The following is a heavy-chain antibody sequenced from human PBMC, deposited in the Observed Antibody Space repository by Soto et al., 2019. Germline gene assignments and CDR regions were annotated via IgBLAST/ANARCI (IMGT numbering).Heavy chain of an antibody. J-gene: IGHJ3*02. CDR1: GFTFSDYY. CDR2: ISSSGSTI. CDR3: XXXXLTTVLGGAFDI. V-gene: IGHV3-11*01. Sequence: QVQLVESGGGLVKPGGSLRLSCAASGFTFSDYYMSWIRQAPGKGLEWVSYISSSGSTIYYADSVKGRFTISRDNAKNSLYLQMNSLRAXXXAXXXXXXXXLTTVLGGAFDIWGQGTMVTVSS. D-gene: IGHD4-17*01.